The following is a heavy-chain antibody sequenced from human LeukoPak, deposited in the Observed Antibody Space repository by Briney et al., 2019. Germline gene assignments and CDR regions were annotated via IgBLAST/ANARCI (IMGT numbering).Heavy chain of an antibody. CDR1: GYTFTGYY. D-gene: IGHD3-9*01. CDR2: INPNSGGT. V-gene: IGHV1-2*02. J-gene: IGHJ6*03. CDR3: ARDLTLVIESDYYYYYMDV. Sequence: ASVKVSCKASGYTFTGYYMHWVRQAPGQGLEWMGWINPNSGGTNYAQKFQGRVTMTRDTSISTAYMELSRLRSDDTAVYYCARDLTLVIESDYYYYYMDVWGKGTTVTVSS.